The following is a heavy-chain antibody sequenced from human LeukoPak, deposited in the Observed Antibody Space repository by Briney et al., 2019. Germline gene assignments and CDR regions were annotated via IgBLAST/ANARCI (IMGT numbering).Heavy chain of an antibody. D-gene: IGHD6-13*01. CDR2: MNPNSGNT. Sequence: GASVKVSCKASGYTFTSYDINWVRQATGQGLEWMGWMNPNSGNTGYAQKFQGRVTMTRNTSISTAYTELSSLRSEDTAVYSCASVCGSSCPRYFDYWGQGTLVTVSS. J-gene: IGHJ4*02. CDR3: ASVCGSSCPRYFDY. V-gene: IGHV1-8*01. CDR1: GYTFTSYD.